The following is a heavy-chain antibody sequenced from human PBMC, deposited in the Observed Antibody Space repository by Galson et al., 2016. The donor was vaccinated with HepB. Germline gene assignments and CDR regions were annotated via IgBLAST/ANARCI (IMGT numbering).Heavy chain of an antibody. Sequence: SLRLSCAASGFIFSNFGMHWVRQAPGKGLEWVAVISYDANNKYYEDSVKGRFTISRDNSKNTLYLQLNSLRGDDTAVYYCAIATYSGTYFESWGQGTLVTVSS. CDR2: ISYDANNK. J-gene: IGHJ4*02. CDR3: AIATYSGTYFES. V-gene: IGHV3-30*03. D-gene: IGHD3-10*01. CDR1: GFIFSNFG.